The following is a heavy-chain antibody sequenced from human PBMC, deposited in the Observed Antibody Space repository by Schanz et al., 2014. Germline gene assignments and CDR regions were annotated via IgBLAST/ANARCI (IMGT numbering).Heavy chain of an antibody. Sequence: EVQLVASGGGLVQPGGSLRLSCAASGFAVDNYYMSCVRQAPGRGLEWVSIIFTDGRTYYADSVKGRFTISRDNSKNTLYLQMKSLRAEDTGLYFCARGGSGSHYRLDYWGQGTLVTVSS. J-gene: IGHJ4*02. CDR3: ARGGSGSHYRLDY. CDR1: GFAVDNYY. D-gene: IGHD1-26*01. V-gene: IGHV3-66*01. CDR2: IFTDGRT.